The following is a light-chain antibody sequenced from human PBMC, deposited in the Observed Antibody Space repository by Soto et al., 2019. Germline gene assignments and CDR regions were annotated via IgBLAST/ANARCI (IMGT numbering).Light chain of an antibody. V-gene: IGLV2-11*01. J-gene: IGLJ3*02. CDR2: DVT. CDR1: SRDVGSFNS. Sequence: QSVLTQPRAVSGSPGQSLTLSCTGTSRDVGSFNSVSWYQQHPGKAPQLIIYDVTKRPSGVPDRFSGSKSGNTASLNISGLQADDESDYYCCSYAGSSTWVFGGGTQLTVL. CDR3: CSYAGSSTWV.